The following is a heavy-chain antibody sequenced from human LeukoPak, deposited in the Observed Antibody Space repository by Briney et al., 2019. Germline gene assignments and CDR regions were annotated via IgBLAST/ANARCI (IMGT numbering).Heavy chain of an antibody. V-gene: IGHV3-9*01. CDR1: GFTFDDYA. Sequence: PGGSLRLSCAASGFTFDDYAMHWVRQAPGKGLEWVSGISWSSGSIGYADSVKGRFTISRDNAKNSLYLQMNSLRAEDTALYYCAKASYSYGGSFDYWGQGTLVTVSS. J-gene: IGHJ4*02. CDR3: AKASYSYGGSFDY. D-gene: IGHD5-18*01. CDR2: ISWSSGSI.